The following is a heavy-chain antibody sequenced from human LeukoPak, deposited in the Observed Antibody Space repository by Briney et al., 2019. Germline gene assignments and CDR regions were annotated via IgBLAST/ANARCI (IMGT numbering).Heavy chain of an antibody. V-gene: IGHV1-69*02. Sequence: SVKVSCKASGGTFSSYTISWVRQAPGQGLEWMGRIIPILGIANYAQKFQGRVTITADKSTSTAYMELSSLRSEDTAVYYCATERGRAARLHYYYYYMDVWGNGTTVTVSS. CDR3: ATERGRAARLHYYYYYMDV. D-gene: IGHD6-6*01. CDR1: GGTFSSYT. CDR2: IIPILGIA. J-gene: IGHJ6*03.